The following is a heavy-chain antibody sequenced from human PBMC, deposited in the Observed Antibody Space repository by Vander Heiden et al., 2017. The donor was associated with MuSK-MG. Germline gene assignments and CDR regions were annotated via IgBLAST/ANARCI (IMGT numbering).Heavy chain of an antibody. Sequence: QVQLVESGGGVVQPGRSLRLSCAASGFTFSGYGMHWVRQAPGKGLEWVAVISYDGSNKYYADSVKGRFTISRDNSKNTLYLQMNSLRAEDTAVYYCANDPYCGGDCYSEDYWGQGTLVTVSS. CDR1: GFTFSGYG. CDR2: ISYDGSNK. J-gene: IGHJ4*02. V-gene: IGHV3-30*18. CDR3: ANDPYCGGDCYSEDY. D-gene: IGHD2-21*01.